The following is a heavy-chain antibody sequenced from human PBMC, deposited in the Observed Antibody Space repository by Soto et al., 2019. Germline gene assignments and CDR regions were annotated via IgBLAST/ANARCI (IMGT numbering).Heavy chain of an antibody. V-gene: IGHV1-69*06. D-gene: IGHD6-19*01. J-gene: IGHJ4*02. CDR3: ATWGIAVAPFFDY. Sequence: QVQLVQSGSEVKMPGSSVKVSCKTSGGTFSRHAINWVRQAPGQGLEWMGGIIPMFGTTNYAQKFQGRVTMTRDTSISTAYMELSRLRSDDTAVYYCATWGIAVAPFFDYWGQGTLVTVSS. CDR1: GGTFSRHA. CDR2: IIPMFGTT.